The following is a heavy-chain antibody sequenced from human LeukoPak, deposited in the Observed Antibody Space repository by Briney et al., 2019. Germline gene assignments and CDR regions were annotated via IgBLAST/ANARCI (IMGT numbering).Heavy chain of an antibody. D-gene: IGHD1-14*01. CDR2: IGPTGTDR. CDR3: ATETIGRHYDY. J-gene: IGHJ4*02. V-gene: IGHV3-21*01. Sequence: GGSLRLTCAASGFTFSSCGFNWVRQAPGKGLEWVSSIGPTGTDRYYADSVRGRFTISRDNAKNSMYLQMDSLRDEDTAVYYCATETIGRHYDYWGQGTLLTVPS. CDR1: GFTFSSCG.